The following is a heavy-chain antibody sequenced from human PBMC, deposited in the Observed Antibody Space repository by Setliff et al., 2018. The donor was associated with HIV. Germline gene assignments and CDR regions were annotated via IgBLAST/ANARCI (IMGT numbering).Heavy chain of an antibody. J-gene: IGHJ3*02. V-gene: IGHV3-23*01. CDR2: LSDSGDRT. CDR3: AKGPYRQWRGTDSFDI. CDR1: GFTFSSNA. Sequence: GGSLRLSCEASGFTFSSNAMSWVRQAPGKGLEWVSSLSDSGDRTYYVDSVKGRSTISRDNSKNTLYLQMNSLRAEDTAVYHCAKGPYRQWRGTDSFDIWGQGTTGTVSS. D-gene: IGHD6-19*01.